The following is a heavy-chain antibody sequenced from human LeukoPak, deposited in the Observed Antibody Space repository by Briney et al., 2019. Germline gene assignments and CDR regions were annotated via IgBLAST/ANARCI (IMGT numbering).Heavy chain of an antibody. CDR1: GYTFTSNG. CDR3: ARPKAGNYDSSGYPSAFDI. V-gene: IGHV1-69*04. D-gene: IGHD3-22*01. Sequence: SVKVSCKTSGYTFTSNGISWVRQAPGQGLEWMGRIIPILGIANYAQKFQGRVTITADKSTSTAYMELSSLRSEDTAVYYCARPKAGNYDSSGYPSAFDIWGQGTMVTVSS. CDR2: IIPILGIA. J-gene: IGHJ3*02.